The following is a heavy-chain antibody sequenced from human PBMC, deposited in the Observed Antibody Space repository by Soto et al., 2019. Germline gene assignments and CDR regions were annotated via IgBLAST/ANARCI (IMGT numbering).Heavy chain of an antibody. CDR1: GYTFTAFP. V-gene: IGHV1-3*04. CDR2: SNTANGDT. J-gene: IGHJ1*01. Sequence: QVQLVQSGAEVKKPGASVKLSCEASGYTFTAFPIHWFRQAPGRSPEWMGWSNTANGDTKYSQKFQGRVTITSDTSASTVYMELSSLTSQDTAVYYCTRAPRGECWGQGTLVTVSS. CDR3: TRAPRGEC. D-gene: IGHD3-10*01.